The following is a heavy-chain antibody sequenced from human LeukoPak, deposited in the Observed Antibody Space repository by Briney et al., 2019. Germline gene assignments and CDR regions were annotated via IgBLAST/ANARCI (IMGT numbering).Heavy chain of an antibody. CDR3: AKGSAAGRPYHFDY. V-gene: IGHV3-23*01. CDR2: IDSTGAYT. Sequence: GGSLRLSCAASGFIFSNYAMSWVRQAPGKGLEWVSAIDSTGAYTWYADSVKGRVTIAKDSSKTVLDLQRKSLRAEDAAVYFCAKGSAAGRPYHFDYWGQGTLVTVSS. J-gene: IGHJ4*02. D-gene: IGHD2-2*02. CDR1: GFIFSNYA.